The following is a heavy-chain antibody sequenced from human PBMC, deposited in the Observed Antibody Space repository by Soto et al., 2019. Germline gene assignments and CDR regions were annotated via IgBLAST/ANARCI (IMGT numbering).Heavy chain of an antibody. CDR1: GGSISSSNW. D-gene: IGHD3-10*01. V-gene: IGHV4-4*02. CDR2: IYHSGST. J-gene: IGHJ3*02. CDR3: ARDRGKALGFDI. Sequence: SETLSLTCAVSGGSISSSNWWTWVRQPPGKGLEWIGEIYHSGSTNYNPSLKSRVTISVDKSKNQFSLKLSSVTAADTAVYYCARDRGKALGFDIWGQGTMVTVSS.